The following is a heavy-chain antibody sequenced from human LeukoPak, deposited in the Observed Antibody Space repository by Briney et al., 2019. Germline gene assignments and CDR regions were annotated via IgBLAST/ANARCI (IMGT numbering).Heavy chain of an antibody. Sequence: GGSLRLSCTASGFTFSSYWMTWVRQAPEKGLEWVANIKQDGSEKYYVDSVKGRFTISRDNAKNSLYLQMNSLRAEDTAVYYCARLRYHDFWSGYWKYYYYMDVWGKGTTVTVSS. CDR1: GFTFSSYW. J-gene: IGHJ6*03. CDR3: ARLRYHDFWSGYWKYYYYMDV. CDR2: IKQDGSEK. D-gene: IGHD3-3*01. V-gene: IGHV3-7*01.